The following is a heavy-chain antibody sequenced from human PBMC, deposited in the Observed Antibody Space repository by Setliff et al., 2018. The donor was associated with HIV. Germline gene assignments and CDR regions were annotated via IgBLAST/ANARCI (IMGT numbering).Heavy chain of an antibody. CDR1: GISFGNHW. Sequence: GGSLRLSCGASGISFGNHWMHWVRQAPGKGLEWVAVISYDGSNKYYADSVKGRFTISRDNSKNTLYLQMNSLRAEDTAVYYCARSVIGYYYYGMDVWGQGTLVTVSS. CDR2: ISYDGSNK. D-gene: IGHD3-10*01. J-gene: IGHJ6*02. V-gene: IGHV3-30*01. CDR3: ARSVIGYYYYGMDV.